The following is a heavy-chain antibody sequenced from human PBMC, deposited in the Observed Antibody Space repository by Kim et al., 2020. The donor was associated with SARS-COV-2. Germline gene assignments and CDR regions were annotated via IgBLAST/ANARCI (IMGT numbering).Heavy chain of an antibody. CDR3: ASLYCTSTSCPPVGYGY. V-gene: IGHV4-39*07. CDR2: ISYSGST. Sequence: SETLSLTCTVSGVSISNSNYYWGWIRQPPGKGLEWIGSISYSGSTYYNPSLKSRVTISVHTSKNQFSLKLSSVTAADTTVYYCASLYCTSTSCPPVGYGYWGQGTLVTVSS. J-gene: IGHJ4*02. CDR1: GVSISNSNYY. D-gene: IGHD2-2*01.